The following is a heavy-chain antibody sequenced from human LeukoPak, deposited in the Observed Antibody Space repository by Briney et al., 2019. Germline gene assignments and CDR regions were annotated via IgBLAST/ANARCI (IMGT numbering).Heavy chain of an antibody. V-gene: IGHV1-46*01. CDR2: INPSGGST. CDR3: ARDLHRIYYFDY. J-gene: IGHJ4*02. CDR1: GYTFTSYY. Sequence: GASVKVSFKASGYTFTSYYMHWVRQAPGQGLEWMGIINPSGGSTSYAQKFQGRVTMTRDTSTSTVYMELSSLRSEDTAVYYCARDLHRIYYFDYWGQGTLVTVSS.